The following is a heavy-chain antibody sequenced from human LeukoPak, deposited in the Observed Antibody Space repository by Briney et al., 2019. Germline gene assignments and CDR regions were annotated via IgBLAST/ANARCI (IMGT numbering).Heavy chain of an antibody. CDR1: GFTFSSYSMN. CDR3: ATGDVVVPTAAQRPLDY. D-gene: IGHD2-2*01. V-gene: IGHV4-59*04. J-gene: IGHJ4*02. CDR2: IYYSGST. Sequence: GSLRLSCAASGFTFSSYSMNWVRQAPGKGLEWIGSIYYSGSTYYNPSLKSRVTMSIDTSKNQFSLNLSSATAADTAVYYCATGDVVVPTAAQRPLDYWGQGTLVTVSS.